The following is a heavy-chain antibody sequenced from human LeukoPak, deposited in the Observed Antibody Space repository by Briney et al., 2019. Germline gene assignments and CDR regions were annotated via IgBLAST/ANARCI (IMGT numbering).Heavy chain of an antibody. CDR3: ARVIAARPLVFDY. J-gene: IGHJ4*02. Sequence: GGSLRLSCAASGFTFSSYSMNWVRQAPGKGLEWVSSISSSSSYIYYADSVKGRFTISRDNAKNSLYLQINSLRAEDTAVYYCARVIAARPLVFDYWGQGTLVTVSS. D-gene: IGHD6-6*01. CDR2: ISSSSSYI. CDR1: GFTFSSYS. V-gene: IGHV3-21*01.